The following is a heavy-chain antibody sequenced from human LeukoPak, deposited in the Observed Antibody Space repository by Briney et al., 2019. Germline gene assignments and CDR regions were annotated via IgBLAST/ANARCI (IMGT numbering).Heavy chain of an antibody. CDR2: ISGSGGST. J-gene: IGHJ6*03. D-gene: IGHD2-15*01. CDR1: GFTFSSYA. Sequence: GGSLRLSCAASGFTFSSYAMSWVRQAPGKGLEWVSAISGSGGSTYYADSVKGRFTISRDNSKNTLYLQMNSLRAEDTAVYYCAKVYCSGGSCYVRNYYYYMDVWGKGTTVTVSS. CDR3: AKVYCSGGSCYVRNYYYYMDV. V-gene: IGHV3-23*01.